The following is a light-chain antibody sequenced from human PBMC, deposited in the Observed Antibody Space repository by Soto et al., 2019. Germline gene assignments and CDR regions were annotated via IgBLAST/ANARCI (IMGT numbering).Light chain of an antibody. CDR3: QQEHDSYT. CDR1: QSVSSN. Sequence: EIVMTQSPATLSVSPGDRATLSCRASQSVSSNFAWYQQKPGKAPRLLIYGASTRATGIPARFSGSGSGTEFTRTSSIQQAEYFAVYYCQQEHDSYTFGQGTKLEIK. J-gene: IGKJ2*01. CDR2: GAS. V-gene: IGKV3-15*01.